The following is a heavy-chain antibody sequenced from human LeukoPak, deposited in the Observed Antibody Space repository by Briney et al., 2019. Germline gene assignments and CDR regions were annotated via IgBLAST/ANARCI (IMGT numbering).Heavy chain of an antibody. J-gene: IGHJ3*02. Sequence: ASVKVSFKASGYTFTVYYMHWVRQAPGQGLEWMGWINPNSGGTNYAQEFQGRVTMTRDTSISTAYMELSRLRSDDTAVYYCAREGGDGYSNAFDIWGQGTMVTVSS. CDR3: AREGGDGYSNAFDI. V-gene: IGHV1-2*02. CDR1: GYTFTVYY. CDR2: INPNSGGT. D-gene: IGHD5-18*01.